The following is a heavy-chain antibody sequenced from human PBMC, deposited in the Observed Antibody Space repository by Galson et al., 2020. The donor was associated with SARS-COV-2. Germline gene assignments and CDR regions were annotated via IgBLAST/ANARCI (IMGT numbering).Heavy chain of an antibody. J-gene: IGHJ4*02. Sequence: GESLKISCVASGLSLTTSWVHWVRQVPGKGLVWVSDLNPDGSRSSYTDSVRGRFTASRDNAKNTVYLEMNSLKVKDTAVYHCVRDGSGIYDYWGQGALVTVSP. CDR2: LNPDGSRS. CDR3: VRDGSGIYDY. CDR1: GLSLTTSW. V-gene: IGHV3-74*01. D-gene: IGHD6-25*01.